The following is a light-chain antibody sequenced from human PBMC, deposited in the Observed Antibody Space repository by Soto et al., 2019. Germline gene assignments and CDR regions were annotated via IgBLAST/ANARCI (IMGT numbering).Light chain of an antibody. Sequence: EIFVTQSPAILSVSPGESVTLSCRASQSVSSGLAWYQQKPGQAPRLLIHGATTRATGIPARFSGSGSGTEFTLTISSLQPEDFAVYFCHSYDKWPPGTFGQGTKVDIK. CDR1: QSVSSG. V-gene: IGKV3-15*01. CDR3: HSYDKWPPGT. CDR2: GAT. J-gene: IGKJ1*01.